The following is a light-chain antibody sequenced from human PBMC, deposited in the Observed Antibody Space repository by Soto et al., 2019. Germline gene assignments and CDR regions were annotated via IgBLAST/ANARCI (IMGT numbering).Light chain of an antibody. CDR2: AAS. V-gene: IGKV1-8*01. J-gene: IGKJ2*01. CDR3: QQYYSYSYT. CDR1: QGISSY. Sequence: AIRMTQSPSSLSASTGDRVTITCRASQGISSYLAWYQQKPGKAPKLLIYAASTLQSGVPSRFSGSGSGTDFTLIISCLQSEDFATYYCQQYYSYSYTFGQGTKLEIK.